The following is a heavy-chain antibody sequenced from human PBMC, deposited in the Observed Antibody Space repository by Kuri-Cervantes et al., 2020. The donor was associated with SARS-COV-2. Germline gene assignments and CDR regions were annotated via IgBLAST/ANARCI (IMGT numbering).Heavy chain of an antibody. CDR1: GGSISSYY. D-gene: IGHD6-13*01. CDR2: IYTSGST. J-gene: IGHJ4*02. Sequence: GSLRLSCTVSGGSISSYYWSWIRQPPGKGLEWIGRIYTSGSTNYNPSLKSRVTMSVDTSKNQFSLKLSSVTAADTAVYYCARGAEGSPFDYWGQGTLVTVSS. V-gene: IGHV4-4*07. CDR3: ARGAEGSPFDY.